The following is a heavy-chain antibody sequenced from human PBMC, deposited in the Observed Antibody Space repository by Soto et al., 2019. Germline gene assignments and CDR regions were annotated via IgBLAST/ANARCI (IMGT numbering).Heavy chain of an antibody. CDR3: ARGGYCSGGSCLLHDAFDI. CDR2: IGTAGDT. V-gene: IGHV3-13*01. CDR1: GFTFSSYD. J-gene: IGHJ3*02. D-gene: IGHD2-15*01. Sequence: GGSLRLSCAASGFTFSSYDMHWVRQATGKGLEWVSAIGTAGDTYYPGSVKGRFTISRENAKNSLYLQMNSLRAGDTAVYYCARGGYCSGGSCLLHDAFDIWGQGTMVTVSS.